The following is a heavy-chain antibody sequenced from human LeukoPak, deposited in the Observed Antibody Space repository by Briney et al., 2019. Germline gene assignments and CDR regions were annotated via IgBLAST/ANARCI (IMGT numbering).Heavy chain of an antibody. CDR3: AKSPLVVITRNIFDY. CDR1: EFTFSSYA. J-gene: IGHJ4*02. D-gene: IGHD3-22*01. CDR2: ISGSGGST. Sequence: GGSLRLSCAASEFTFSSYAMNWVRQAPGKGLEWVSAISGSGGSTYYADSVKGRFTISRDNSKNTLYLQMNSLRAEDTAVYYCAKSPLVVITRNIFDYWGQGTLVTVSS. V-gene: IGHV3-23*01.